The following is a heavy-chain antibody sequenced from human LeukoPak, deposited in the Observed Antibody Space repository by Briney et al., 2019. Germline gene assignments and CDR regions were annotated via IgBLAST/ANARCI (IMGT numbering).Heavy chain of an antibody. CDR3: ARDQGSGYDLVPYYDYYMDV. J-gene: IGHJ6*03. CDR2: ITSTGRYI. CDR1: GFTFSIYN. V-gene: IGHV3-21*01. D-gene: IGHD5-12*01. Sequence: GGSLRLSCAASGFTFSIYNMNWVRQAPEKGLEWVSSITSTGRYIYYGDSVKGRFTISRDNAKNSLYLQMNSLRAEDTAVYYCARDQGSGYDLVPYYDYYMDVWGKGTTVTVSS.